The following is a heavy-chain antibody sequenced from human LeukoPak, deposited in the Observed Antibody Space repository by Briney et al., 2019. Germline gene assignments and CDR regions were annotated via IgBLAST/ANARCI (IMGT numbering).Heavy chain of an antibody. V-gene: IGHV3-7*01. J-gene: IGHJ4*02. Sequence: GGSLGLSCAAPGFTFSSYWMSWVRQAPGKGLEWVANIKQDGSEKYYVDSVKGRFTISRDNAKNSLYLQMNSLRAEDTAVYYCARDASVTSFDYWGQGTLVTVSS. CDR2: IKQDGSEK. D-gene: IGHD4-17*01. CDR1: GFTFSSYW. CDR3: ARDASVTSFDY.